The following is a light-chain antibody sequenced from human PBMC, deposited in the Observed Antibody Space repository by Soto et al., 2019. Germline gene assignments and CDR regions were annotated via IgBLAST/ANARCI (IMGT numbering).Light chain of an antibody. V-gene: IGKV3-15*01. CDR3: QQYNNWPWT. Sequence: ELVFTHSQGTLSLSPGDRATLSCRASQSVSRSYLGWYQQKPGQAPRLLIYGASTRATGVPARFSGSGSGTEFTLTISSLQSEDFAVYYCQQYNNWPWTFGQGTKVDIK. J-gene: IGKJ1*01. CDR1: QSVSRSY. CDR2: GAS.